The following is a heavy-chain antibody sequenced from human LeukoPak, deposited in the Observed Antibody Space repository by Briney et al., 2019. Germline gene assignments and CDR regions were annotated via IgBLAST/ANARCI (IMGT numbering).Heavy chain of an antibody. V-gene: IGHV3-23*01. J-gene: IGHJ4*02. CDR1: GFNFRTYA. CDR2: ITSSGDRT. CDR3: ARLPVAVVVPSPYFDG. D-gene: IGHD2-2*01. Sequence: GGSLRLSCAVSGFNFRTYAMSWVRRAPGKGLEWVSGITSSGDRTYYADSVNGRFTISRDYSKNTLYLEMNSLRAEDTAIYSCARLPVAVVVPSPYFDGWGQGTLVTVSS.